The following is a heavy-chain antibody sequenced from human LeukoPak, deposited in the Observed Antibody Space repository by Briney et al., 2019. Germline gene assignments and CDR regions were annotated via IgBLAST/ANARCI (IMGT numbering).Heavy chain of an antibody. CDR2: ISGSGGST. CDR3: AKPEVPLELLY. D-gene: IGHD1-1*01. J-gene: IGHJ4*02. CDR1: GFTFRSYA. Sequence: SGGSLRLSCAASGFTFRSYAMSWVRQAPGKGLEWVSAISGSGGSTYYADSVKGGFTISRDNSKHTLYLQMNSLRAEDTAVYYCAKPEVPLELLYWGQGTLVTVSS. V-gene: IGHV3-23*01.